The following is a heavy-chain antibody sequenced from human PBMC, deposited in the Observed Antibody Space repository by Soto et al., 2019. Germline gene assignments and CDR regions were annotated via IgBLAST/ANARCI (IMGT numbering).Heavy chain of an antibody. CDR2: VYHSGTT. V-gene: IGHV4-38-2*01. CDR1: GYSINSDFY. J-gene: IGHJ4*02. CDR3: ARGYSTGVRYFTY. D-gene: IGHD5-12*01. Sequence: SETLSLTCAVSGYSINSDFYWGWIRQPPGKGLEWVGSVYHSGTTYYNPSLKSRLAISVDTSNNHFSLKLSSVTAADTAVYYCARGYSTGVRYFTYWGQGTLVTVSS.